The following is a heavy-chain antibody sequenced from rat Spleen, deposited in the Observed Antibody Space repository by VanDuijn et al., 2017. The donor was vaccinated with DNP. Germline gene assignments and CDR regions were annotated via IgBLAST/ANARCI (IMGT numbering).Heavy chain of an antibody. V-gene: IGHV3-1*01. CDR2: ISYSGST. CDR1: DYSITNNY. D-gene: IGHD3-1*01. CDR3: ARFGPDLDY. Sequence: EVQLQESGPGLVKPSQSLSLTCSVTDYSITNNYWAWIRKFPGNKMEWMGYISYSGSTSYNPSLKSRISITRDTSKNQFFLQLNSVTTEDTATYYCARFGPDLDYWGQGVMVTVSS. J-gene: IGHJ2*01.